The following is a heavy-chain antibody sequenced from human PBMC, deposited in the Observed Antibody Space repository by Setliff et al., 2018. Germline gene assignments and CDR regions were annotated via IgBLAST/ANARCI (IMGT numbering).Heavy chain of an antibody. CDR2: INHSGNT. D-gene: IGHD1-26*01. Sequence: SETLSLTCAVSGGSISSSDSNTNWLSWVRQPPGKGLEWIGEINHSGNTNYNPSLKSRVTVSVDKPKNQFSLKLSSVTAADTAVYYCARDRRIVGARHAFDIWGQGTMVTVSS. J-gene: IGHJ3*02. CDR3: ARDRRIVGARHAFDI. V-gene: IGHV4-4*02. CDR1: GGSISSSDSNTNW.